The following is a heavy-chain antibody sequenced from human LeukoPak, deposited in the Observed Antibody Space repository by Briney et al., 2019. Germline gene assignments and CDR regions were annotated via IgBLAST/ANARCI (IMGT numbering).Heavy chain of an antibody. V-gene: IGHV1-58*01. D-gene: IGHD3-10*01. Sequence: SVKVSCKASGFTFATSAVQWMRQARGQRLEWIGWIVVGSGNTNYAQKFQERVTITRDMSTSTAYMELSNLRSEDTAVYYCAAPQSGSYIYWYFDLWGRGTLVTVSS. CDR1: GFTFATSA. CDR2: IVVGSGNT. CDR3: AAPQSGSYIYWYFDL. J-gene: IGHJ2*01.